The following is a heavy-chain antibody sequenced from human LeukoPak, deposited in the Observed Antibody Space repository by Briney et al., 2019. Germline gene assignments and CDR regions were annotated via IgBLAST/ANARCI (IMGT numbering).Heavy chain of an antibody. J-gene: IGHJ4*02. CDR2: IYYSGST. CDR3: ARGFDWPVIDY. D-gene: IGHD3-9*01. CDR1: GGSISSYC. Sequence: PSETLSLTCTVSGGSISSYCWSWIRQPPGKGLEWIGYIYYSGSTNYNPSLKSRVTISVDTSKNQFSLKLSSVTAADTAVYYCARGFDWPVIDYWGQGTLVTVSS. V-gene: IGHV4-59*01.